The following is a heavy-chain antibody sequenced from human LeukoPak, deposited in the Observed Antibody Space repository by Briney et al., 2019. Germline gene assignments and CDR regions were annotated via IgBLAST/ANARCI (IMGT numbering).Heavy chain of an antibody. V-gene: IGHV3-23*01. D-gene: IGHD2-2*01. CDR1: GFTFSTYA. CDR2: ISGSDGST. Sequence: PSGGSLRLSCAASGFTFSTYAMSWVRQAPGKGLEWVSTISGSDGSTTYADAVKGRFTISRDNSKNTLYLQMNSLRADDTAVYYCARPSYCTTTRCYRELDYWGQGTLVAVSS. J-gene: IGHJ4*02. CDR3: ARPSYCTTTRCYRELDY.